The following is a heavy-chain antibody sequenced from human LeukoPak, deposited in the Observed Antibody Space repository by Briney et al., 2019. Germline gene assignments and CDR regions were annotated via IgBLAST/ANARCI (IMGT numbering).Heavy chain of an antibody. CDR1: GYTFTSYA. V-gene: IGHV7-4-1*02. CDR3: TRGYYGSGSHSVLGY. Sequence: GASVKVSCKASGYTFTSYAMNWVRQAPGQGLEWMGWINTNTGNPTYAQGFTGRFVFSLDTSVSTAYLQISSLKAEDTAVHYCTRGYYGSGSHSVLGYWGQGTLVTVSS. D-gene: IGHD3-10*01. J-gene: IGHJ4*02. CDR2: INTNTGNP.